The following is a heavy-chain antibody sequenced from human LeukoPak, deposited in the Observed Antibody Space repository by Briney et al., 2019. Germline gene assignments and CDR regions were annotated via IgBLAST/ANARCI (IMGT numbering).Heavy chain of an antibody. J-gene: IGHJ3*02. CDR2: IYYSGSI. D-gene: IGHD2-2*01. CDR1: GESITNGYY. CDR3: ARPGATATDGFDI. V-gene: IGHV4-38-2*01. Sequence: PETPPLTCVDSGESITNGYYWGWIRQPPGKGLQWIARIYYSGSIYYNPSLKSRVTISVDTSKSQLSLRLNSVTAAGTAVYYCARPGATATDGFDIWGQGTLVTVSS.